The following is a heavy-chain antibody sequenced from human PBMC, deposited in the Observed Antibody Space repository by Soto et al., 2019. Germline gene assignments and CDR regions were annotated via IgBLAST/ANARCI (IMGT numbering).Heavy chain of an antibody. CDR2: IIPMLSMS. J-gene: IGHJ4*02. V-gene: IGHV1-69*02. D-gene: IGHD3-10*01. CDR3: ATSYGSGSRPFDY. CDR1: GGTFNSYT. Sequence: QVQLVQSGAEVKKSGSSVRVSCKASGGTFNSYTLSWVRQAPGQRLEWMGRIIPMLSMSTYAQKFQGRVSIIADKSTNTGYLDRSSLRSDDTAIYYCATSYGSGSRPFDYGGQGTLVTVSS.